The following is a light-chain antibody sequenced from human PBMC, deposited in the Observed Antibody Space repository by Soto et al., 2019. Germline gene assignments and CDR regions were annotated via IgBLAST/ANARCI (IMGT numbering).Light chain of an antibody. CDR3: QQYVGSPFT. J-gene: IGKJ3*01. V-gene: IGKV3-20*01. CDR2: ATS. CDR1: QRVSGRH. Sequence: EIVLTQSPGTLSVSPGERVTLSCRASQRVSGRHLAWYQQKAGQPPRLLIYATSNRANDIPDRFSGSGSGTDFTLTISRRKPEDVAVYFCQQYVGSPFTFGPGTKLDIQ.